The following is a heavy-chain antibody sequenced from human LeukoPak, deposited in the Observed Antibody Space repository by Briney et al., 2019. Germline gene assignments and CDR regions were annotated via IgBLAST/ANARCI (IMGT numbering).Heavy chain of an antibody. CDR1: GGSISSSSYY. Sequence: SETLSLTCTVSGGSISSSSYYWGWIRQPPGKGLEWIGSIYYSGSTYYNPSLKSRVTISVDTSKNQFSLKLSSVTAADTAVYYCARDSGIAVAGNNWFDPWGQGTLVTVSS. CDR3: ARDSGIAVAGNNWFDP. CDR2: IYYSGST. J-gene: IGHJ5*02. V-gene: IGHV4-39*07. D-gene: IGHD6-19*01.